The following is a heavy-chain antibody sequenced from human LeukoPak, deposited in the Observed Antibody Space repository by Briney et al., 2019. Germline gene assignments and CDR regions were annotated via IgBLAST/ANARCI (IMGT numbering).Heavy chain of an antibody. CDR1: GFTFSSYW. V-gene: IGHV3-74*01. D-gene: IGHD2-2*02. J-gene: IGHJ6*02. CDR3: ARARSISYCSSTSCYSPYGMDV. Sequence: HTGGSLRLSCAASGFTFSSYWMHWVRQAPGKGLVWVSRINSDGSSTSYADSVKGRFTISRDNAKNTLYLQMNSLRAEDTAVYYCARARSISYCSSTSCYSPYGMDVWGQGTTVTVSS. CDR2: INSDGSST.